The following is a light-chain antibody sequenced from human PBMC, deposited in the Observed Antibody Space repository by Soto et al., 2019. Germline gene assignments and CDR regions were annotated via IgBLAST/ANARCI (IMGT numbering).Light chain of an antibody. J-gene: IGKJ4*01. V-gene: IGKV3-15*01. Sequence: EIVMTQSPATLSVSPGERATLSCRASQSVNSNLAWYQQKPGQGPRLLIYGAFTRATGIPARFSGSGSGTDFTLTISSLQSEDFAVYYCQQYNTWPPLTLGGGTKVEIK. CDR3: QQYNTWPPLT. CDR1: QSVNSN. CDR2: GAF.